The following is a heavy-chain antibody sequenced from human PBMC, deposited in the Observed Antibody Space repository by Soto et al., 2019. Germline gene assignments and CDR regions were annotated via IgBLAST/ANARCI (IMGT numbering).Heavy chain of an antibody. CDR3: ARVRQDCSGTSCYLDP. Sequence: QVQLQESGPGLVKPSETLSLTCAVSGGSISSSNWWHWVRQPPGKGLEWIGEIHHSGTTNYNPSPKSRVAISVDKSKNQFSLKLNSVTAADTAVYYCARVRQDCSGTSCYLDPWGQGTLVTVSS. D-gene: IGHD2-2*01. CDR2: IHHSGTT. CDR1: GGSISSSNW. V-gene: IGHV4-4*02. J-gene: IGHJ5*02.